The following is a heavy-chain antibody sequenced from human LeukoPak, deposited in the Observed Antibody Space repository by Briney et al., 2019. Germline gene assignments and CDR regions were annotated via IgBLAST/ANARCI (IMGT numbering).Heavy chain of an antibody. CDR1: GFTFSSYA. D-gene: IGHD3-10*01. V-gene: IGHV3-23*01. CDR2: ISGSGGNT. J-gene: IGHJ4*02. Sequence: PGGSLRLSCAASGFTFSSYAMSWVRQAPGKGLECVSAISGSGGNTYYADSVKGRFTISRDNSKNTLYLQMNSLRAGDTAVYYCAKYYYGSGNYIDYWGQGTLVIVSS. CDR3: AKYYYGSGNYIDY.